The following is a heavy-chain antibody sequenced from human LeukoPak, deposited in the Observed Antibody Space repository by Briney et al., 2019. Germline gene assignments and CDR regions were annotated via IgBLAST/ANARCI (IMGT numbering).Heavy chain of an antibody. CDR1: GFTFDDYA. CDR3: AKDMEYDSSGYYDY. Sequence: PGGSLRLSCAASGFTFDDYAMHWVRQAPGKGLEWVSGISWNSGSIGYADSVKGRFTISRDNAKNSLYLQMNSLRAEDTALYYCAKDMEYDSSGYYDYWGQGTLVTVSS. J-gene: IGHJ4*02. V-gene: IGHV3-9*01. CDR2: ISWNSGSI. D-gene: IGHD3-22*01.